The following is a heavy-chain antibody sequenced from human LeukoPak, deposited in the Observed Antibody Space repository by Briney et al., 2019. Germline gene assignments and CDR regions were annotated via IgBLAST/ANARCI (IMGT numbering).Heavy chain of an antibody. CDR2: INPSGGST. D-gene: IGHD3-3*01. CDR1: GYTFTSYY. Sequence: GASVKVSCKASGYTFTSYYMHWVRQAPGQGLEWMGIINPSGGSTSYAQKFQGRVTMTRDMSTSTVYIELSSLRSEDTAVYYCARVGSMGGFTIDYWGQGTLVTVSS. CDR3: ARVGSMGGFTIDY. V-gene: IGHV1-46*01. J-gene: IGHJ4*02.